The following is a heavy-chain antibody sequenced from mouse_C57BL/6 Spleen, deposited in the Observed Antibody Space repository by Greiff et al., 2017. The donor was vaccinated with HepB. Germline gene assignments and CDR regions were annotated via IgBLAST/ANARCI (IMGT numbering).Heavy chain of an antibody. J-gene: IGHJ3*01. CDR1: GFTFSDYG. D-gene: IGHD4-1*01. CDR2: ISSGSSTI. V-gene: IGHV5-17*01. CDR3: ATWEGFAY. Sequence: EVQLVESGGGLVKPGGSLKLSCAASGFTFSDYGMHWVRQAPEKGLEWVAYISSGSSTIYYADTVKGRFTISRDNAKNTLFLQMTSLRSEDTAMYYCATWEGFAYWGQGTLVTVSA.